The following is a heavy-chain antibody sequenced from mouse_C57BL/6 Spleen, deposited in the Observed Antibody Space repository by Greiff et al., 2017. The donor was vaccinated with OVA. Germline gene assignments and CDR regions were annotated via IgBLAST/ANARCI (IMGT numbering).Heavy chain of an antibody. V-gene: IGHV1-64*01. CDR1: GYTFTIYW. D-gene: IGHD2-3*01. J-gene: IGHJ2*01. Sequence: QVQLKQPGAELVKPGASVKLSCKASGYTFTIYWMHWVKQRPGQGLEWIGMIHPNSGSNNYNEKFKSKATLTVDKSSSTAYMQLSSLASEDSAVYYCASWGDGYSFSYWGQGTTLTVSS. CDR3: ASWGDGYSFSY. CDR2: IHPNSGSN.